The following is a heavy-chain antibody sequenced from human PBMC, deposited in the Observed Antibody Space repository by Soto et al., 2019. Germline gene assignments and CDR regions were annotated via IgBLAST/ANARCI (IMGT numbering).Heavy chain of an antibody. CDR3: ARNMGADDAFDI. Sequence: SVKVSCKASGGTFSSYAISWVRQAPGQGLEWMGGVIPIFGTANYAQKFQGRVTITADESTSTAYMELSSLRSEDTAVYYCARNMGADDAFDIWGQGTMVTVSS. J-gene: IGHJ3*02. V-gene: IGHV1-69*01. CDR1: GGTFSSYA. CDR2: VIPIFGTA. D-gene: IGHD1-26*01.